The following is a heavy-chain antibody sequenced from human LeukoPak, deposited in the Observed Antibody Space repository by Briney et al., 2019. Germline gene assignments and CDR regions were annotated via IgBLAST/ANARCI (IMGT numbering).Heavy chain of an antibody. Sequence: GGSLRLSCAASGFTFSTYEMHWVRQAPGKGLEWVSYISSSGSTIYYADSVKGRFTISRDNAKNSLYLQMNSLRAEDTAVYYCARSRVAALQASDYWGQGTLLTVSS. CDR1: GFTFSTYE. V-gene: IGHV3-48*03. CDR2: ISSSGSTI. D-gene: IGHD6-6*01. CDR3: ARSRVAALQASDY. J-gene: IGHJ4*02.